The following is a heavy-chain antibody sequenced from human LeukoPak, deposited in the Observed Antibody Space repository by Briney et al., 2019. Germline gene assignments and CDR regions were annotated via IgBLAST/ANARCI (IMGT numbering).Heavy chain of an antibody. CDR2: IYYSGST. J-gene: IGHJ3*02. CDR1: GGSISSYY. Sequence: SETLSLTCTVYGGSISSYYWSWIRQPPGKGLEWIGYIYYSGSTNYNPSLKSRVTISVDTSKNQFSLKLSSVTAADTAVYYCARAAHDYGNAFDIWGQGTMVTVSS. D-gene: IGHD4-17*01. V-gene: IGHV4-59*01. CDR3: ARAAHDYGNAFDI.